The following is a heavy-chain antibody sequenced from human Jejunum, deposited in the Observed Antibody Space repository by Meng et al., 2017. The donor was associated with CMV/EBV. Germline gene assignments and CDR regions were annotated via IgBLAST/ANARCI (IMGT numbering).Heavy chain of an antibody. J-gene: IGHJ4*02. V-gene: IGHV2-5*02. CDR2: IYRGDDK. D-gene: IGHD1-26*01. CDR3: AHFVGGYYPSRPDY. CDR1: GFSPSTSGGG. Sequence: QTTLKMPAPTLVKPTQTLTLTCSFPGFSPSTSGGGVGWIRQPPGKALEWLALIYRGDDKRYSPSLNSRLTIAKDTSKNEVVLTLTNMGPIDTGTYYCAHFVGGYYPSRPDYWGQGTLVTVSS.